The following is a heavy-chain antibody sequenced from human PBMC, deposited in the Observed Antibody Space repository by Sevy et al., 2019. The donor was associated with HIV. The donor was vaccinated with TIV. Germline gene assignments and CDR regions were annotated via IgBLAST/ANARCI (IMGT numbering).Heavy chain of an antibody. Sequence: SETLSLTCAVSGYSISSDYYWGWIRQPPGKGLEWIGSIYHSGYSYYNPSLKSRVTISVETSKNQFSLKLSSVIAADTALFYSARAIGTQVAGLYYFDYWGQGTLVTVSS. CDR3: ARAIGTQVAGLYYFDY. V-gene: IGHV4-38-2*01. CDR1: GYSISSDYY. D-gene: IGHD6-19*01. CDR2: IYHSGYS. J-gene: IGHJ4*02.